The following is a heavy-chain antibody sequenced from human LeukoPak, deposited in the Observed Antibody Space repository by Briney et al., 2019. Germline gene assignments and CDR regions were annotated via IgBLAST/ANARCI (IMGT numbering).Heavy chain of an antibody. CDR2: INSDGRTT. CDR1: GVTFSSYW. D-gene: IGHD3-10*01. J-gene: IGHJ4*02. V-gene: IGHV3-74*01. CDR3: AKDIMGSGRHALDY. Sequence: GGCLRLSCAASGVTFSSYWMHWVRQAPGKGLVWVSRINSDGRTTFYADSVKGRFTISRDNAKNTLYLHMNSLRAEDTAVYSCAKDIMGSGRHALDYWGQGTLVTVSS.